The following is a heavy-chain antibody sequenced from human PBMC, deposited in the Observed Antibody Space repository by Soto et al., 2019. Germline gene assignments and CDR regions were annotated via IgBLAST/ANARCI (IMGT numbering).Heavy chain of an antibody. Sequence: ASVKVSCTASGYTFTGYYMHWVRQAPGQGLEWMGWINPNSGGTNYAQKFQGWVTMTRDTSISTAYMELSRLRSDDTAVYYCARGEAVTTGCCHYGMDVWGQGTTVTVSS. CDR3: ARGEAVTTGCCHYGMDV. D-gene: IGHD4-17*01. CDR1: GYTFTGYY. J-gene: IGHJ6*02. V-gene: IGHV1-2*04. CDR2: INPNSGGT.